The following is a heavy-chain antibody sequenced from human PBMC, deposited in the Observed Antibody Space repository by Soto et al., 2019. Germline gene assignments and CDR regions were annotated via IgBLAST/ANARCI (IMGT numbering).Heavy chain of an antibody. CDR1: RFTFSSYW. D-gene: IGHD2-15*01. CDR3: ARDDLWCSCGSCYFDF. J-gene: IGHJ4*02. V-gene: IGHV3-7*01. CDR2: IKQDGSEK. Sequence: GGSLRLSCAASRFTFSSYWMSWVRQAPGRGLEWVANIKQDGSEKYYVDSVKGRFTISRDNAKSSLYLQMNSLRAEATAVYYCARDDLWCSCGSCYFDFWGQGTLVTVSS.